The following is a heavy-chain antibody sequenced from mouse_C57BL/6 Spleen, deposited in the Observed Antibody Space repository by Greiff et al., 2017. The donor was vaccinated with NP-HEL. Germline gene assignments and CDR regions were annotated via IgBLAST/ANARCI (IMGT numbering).Heavy chain of an antibody. J-gene: IGHJ4*01. CDR2: ISSGSSTI. V-gene: IGHV5-17*01. CDR1: GFTFSDYG. CDR3: ARWGDGDAMDD. Sequence: EVQGVESGGGLVKPGGSLKLSCAASGFTFSDYGMHWVRQAPEKGLEWVAYISSGSSTIYYADTVKGRFTLSRDNAKNPLFLQMTSLRAEDTAMYYCARWGDGDAMDDWGQGTSVTVSS.